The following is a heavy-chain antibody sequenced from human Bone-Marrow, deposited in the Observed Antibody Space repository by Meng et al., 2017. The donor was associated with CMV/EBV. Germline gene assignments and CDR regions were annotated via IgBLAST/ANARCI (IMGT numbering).Heavy chain of an antibody. J-gene: IGHJ4*02. CDR2: ISWNSGSI. V-gene: IGHV3-9*01. Sequence: SLKISCAASGFTFDDYAMHWVRQAPGKGLEWVSGISWNSGSIGYADSVKGRFTISRDNAKNSLYLQMNSLRAEDTAVYYCARDLSIAAAYLLDYWGQGTLVTVSS. CDR1: GFTFDDYA. D-gene: IGHD6-13*01. CDR3: ARDLSIAAAYLLDY.